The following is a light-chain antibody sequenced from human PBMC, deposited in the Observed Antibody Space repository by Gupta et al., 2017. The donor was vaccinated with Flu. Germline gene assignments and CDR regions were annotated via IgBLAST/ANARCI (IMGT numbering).Light chain of an antibody. CDR3: HQYHSEPYT. J-gene: IGKJ2*01. CDR2: WAS. V-gene: IGKV4-1*01. CDR1: QNILYTSNNKNY. Sequence: IVLTRSPGPLAVPLGERATINCKSSQNILYTSNNKNYLAWYQQRPGQPPKLLIYWASARESGVPDRFSGSGSGTDFTLTISSLQAEDVATYYCHQYHSEPYTFGQGTKLEIK.